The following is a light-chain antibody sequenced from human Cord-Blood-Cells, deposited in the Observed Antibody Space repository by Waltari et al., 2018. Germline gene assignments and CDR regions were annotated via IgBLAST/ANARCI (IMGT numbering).Light chain of an antibody. CDR2: DVS. J-gene: IGLJ2*01. CDR3: SSYTSSSTVV. V-gene: IGLV2-14*01. Sequence: QSALTQPASVSGSPGQSIPLSCTGTGSDVGGYNYVPWYQQHPGNAPTLMIYDVSNRPSGVSNRFSGSKSGNTASLTISGLQAEDEADYYCSSYTSSSTVVFGGGTKLTVL. CDR1: GSDVGGYNY.